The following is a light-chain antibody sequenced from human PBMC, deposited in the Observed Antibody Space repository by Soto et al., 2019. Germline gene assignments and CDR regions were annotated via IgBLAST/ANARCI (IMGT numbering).Light chain of an antibody. V-gene: IGLV1-40*01. Sequence: QSVLTQPPSVSGAPGPSVTISCTGSSSNIGAGYDVHWYQQLPGTAPKLLSYGNSNRPSGVPDRISGSKSGTSASLAISGLQAEDEADYYCQSFDSSLSGWVFGGGTKLTVL. CDR3: QSFDSSLSGWV. CDR2: GNS. CDR1: SSNIGAGYD. J-gene: IGLJ2*01.